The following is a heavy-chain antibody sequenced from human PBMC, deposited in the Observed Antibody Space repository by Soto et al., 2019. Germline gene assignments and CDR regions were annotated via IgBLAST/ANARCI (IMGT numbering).Heavy chain of an antibody. D-gene: IGHD6-19*01. Sequence: QITLKESGPTLVKPTQTLTLTCTFSGFSLTTSGVGVGWIHQPPGKALEWLALIYWNDDKRYRPSLKSRLTITKDTSKNQMGLTMTNMDPVYTATYYCVHSFTSIAVADYWGQGTPVTVSP. CDR1: GFSLTTSGVG. V-gene: IGHV2-5*01. CDR3: VHSFTSIAVADY. J-gene: IGHJ4*02. CDR2: IYWNDDK.